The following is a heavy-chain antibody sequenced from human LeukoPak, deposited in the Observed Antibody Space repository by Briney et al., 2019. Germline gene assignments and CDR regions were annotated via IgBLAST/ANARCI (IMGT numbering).Heavy chain of an antibody. CDR3: ARGPRGVDP. J-gene: IGHJ5*02. CDR2: ISGSGGTT. CDR1: GFTFSSYA. Sequence: GGSLRLSCAVSGFTFSSYAISWVRQAPGKGLEWVSGISGSGGTTYYADSVKGRFTISREESKNTLFLQMNSLRAEDTAVYYCARGPRGVDPWSQGTRVTVSS. V-gene: IGHV3-23*01.